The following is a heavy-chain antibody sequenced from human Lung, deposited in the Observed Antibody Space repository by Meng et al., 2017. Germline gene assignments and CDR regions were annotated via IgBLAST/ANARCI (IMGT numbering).Heavy chain of an antibody. CDR3: ARDEDISAAGKLFGDY. J-gene: IGHJ4*02. CDR1: GYNFPDYY. D-gene: IGHD6-25*01. Sequence: QGQLVQSGAELKKPGASVKVSCKPYGYNFPDYYIHWVRRAPGQGLEWMGRINPKSGDTHYAQKFQARVTMTGDTSISTAYMELSGLRSDDTAMYYCARDEDISAAGKLFGDYWGQGTLVTVSS. V-gene: IGHV1-2*06. CDR2: INPKSGDT.